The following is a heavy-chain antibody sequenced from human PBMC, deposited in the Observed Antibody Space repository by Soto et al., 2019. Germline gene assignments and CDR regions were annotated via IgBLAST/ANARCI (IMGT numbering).Heavy chain of an antibody. CDR3: AREAGGFDL. Sequence: EMQLVETGGGLIQPGGSLRLSCAASGFTVSSDHMSWVRQAPGKGLEWISVMYYGGTTYYADSVQGRFTISRDSSTNTLYLQMSDLRADDTAVYYCAREAGGFDLWGQGTMVTVSS. CDR1: GFTVSSDH. CDR2: MYYGGTT. J-gene: IGHJ3*01. V-gene: IGHV3-53*02. D-gene: IGHD2-15*01.